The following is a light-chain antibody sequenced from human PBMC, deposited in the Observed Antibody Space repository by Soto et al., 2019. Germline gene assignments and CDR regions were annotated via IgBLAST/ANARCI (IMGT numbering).Light chain of an antibody. J-gene: IGKJ5*01. V-gene: IGKV3-15*01. CDR1: QSVGTN. CDR2: GAF. CDR3: QQYYNWPPIT. Sequence: EIEIMQFPATLSVSPGARATLSVRASQSVGTNLAWYQQKPGQAPRLLIYGAFTRATDIPARFSGSGSGTEFTLTITSLQSEDFAVYHCQQYYNWPPITFGQGTRLEIK.